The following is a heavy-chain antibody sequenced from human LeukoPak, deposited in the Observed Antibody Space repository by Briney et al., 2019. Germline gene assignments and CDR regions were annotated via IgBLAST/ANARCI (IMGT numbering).Heavy chain of an antibody. CDR3: ARSLVLMVYADPSDAFDI. J-gene: IGHJ3*02. CDR1: GFTFSSYS. Sequence: SGGSLRLSCAASGFTFSSYSMNWVRQAPGKGLEWVSYISSSSSTIYYADSVKGRFTISRDNAKNSLYLQMNSLRAEDTAVYYCARSLVLMVYADPSDAFDIWGQGTMVTVSS. CDR2: ISSSSSTI. V-gene: IGHV3-48*01. D-gene: IGHD2-8*01.